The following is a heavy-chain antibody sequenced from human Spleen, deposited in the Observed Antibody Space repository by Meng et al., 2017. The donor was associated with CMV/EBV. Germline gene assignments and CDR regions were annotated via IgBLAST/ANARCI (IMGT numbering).Heavy chain of an antibody. J-gene: IGHJ4*02. CDR1: YTLTRYY. Sequence: YTLTRYYITLLGPATGQGLEWMGGMNPNRGNKGYAQKFQGRVTMTRNTSISTAYMELSSLRSEHTAVYYCARSYGSGSYYPDKIYDYWGQGTLVTVSS. CDR2: MNPNRGNK. CDR3: ARSYGSGSYYPDKIYDY. V-gene: IGHV1-8*01. D-gene: IGHD3-10*01.